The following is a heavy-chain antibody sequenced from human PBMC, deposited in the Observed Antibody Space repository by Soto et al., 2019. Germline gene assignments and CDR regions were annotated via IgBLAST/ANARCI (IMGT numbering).Heavy chain of an antibody. CDR3: ASAGSSGYSELDY. Sequence: ASVKFSCKASGYIFIDYYIHWVRQAPGQGLEWMGWISAYNGNTNYAQKLQGRVTMTTDTSTSTAYMELRSLRSDDTAVYYCASAGSSGYSELDYWGQGTLVTVSS. CDR2: ISAYNGNT. CDR1: GYIFIDYY. J-gene: IGHJ4*02. D-gene: IGHD3-22*01. V-gene: IGHV1-18*04.